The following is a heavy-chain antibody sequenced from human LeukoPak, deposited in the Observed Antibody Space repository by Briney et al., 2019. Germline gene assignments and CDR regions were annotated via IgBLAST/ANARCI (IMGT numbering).Heavy chain of an antibody. J-gene: IGHJ4*02. CDR3: AKDQGTGLLWFGESFDY. D-gene: IGHD3-10*01. Sequence: PGGSLRLSCAASGFTFSSYGMHWVRQAPGKGLEWVAFIRYDGSNKYYADSVKGRFTISRDNSKNTLYLQMNRLRAEDTAVYYCAKDQGTGLLWFGESFDYWGQGTLVTVSS. V-gene: IGHV3-30*02. CDR1: GFTFSSYG. CDR2: IRYDGSNK.